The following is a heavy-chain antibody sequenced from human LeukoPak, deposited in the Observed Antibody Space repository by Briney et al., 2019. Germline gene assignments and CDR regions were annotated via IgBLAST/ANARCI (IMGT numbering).Heavy chain of an antibody. V-gene: IGHV3-53*01. D-gene: IGHD5-24*01. J-gene: IGHJ4*02. CDR3: ARNRWPYYYFDY. CDR2: IYSGGST. CDR1: GFTVSSNY. Sequence: GGSLRLSCAASGFTVSSNYMSWVRQAPGKGLEWVSVIYSGGSTYYADSVKGRFTISRDNSKNTLYLQMNSLRAEDTAVYYCARNRWPYYYFDYWGQGTLVTVSS.